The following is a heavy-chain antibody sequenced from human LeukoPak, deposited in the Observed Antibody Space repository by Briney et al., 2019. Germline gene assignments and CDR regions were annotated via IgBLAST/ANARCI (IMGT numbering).Heavy chain of an antibody. D-gene: IGHD3-22*01. Sequence: SETLSLTCTVSGGSISTSNYYWGWIRQPPGKGLEWIGNIFYSGSTYYSPSLRSRVTISVDASKNQFSLKLSSVTAADTAVYYCARSTYYYDSSGYSYYSYYYMDVWGKGTTVTISS. J-gene: IGHJ6*03. CDR3: ARSTYYYDSSGYSYYSYYYMDV. CDR2: IFYSGST. V-gene: IGHV4-39*07. CDR1: GGSISTSNYY.